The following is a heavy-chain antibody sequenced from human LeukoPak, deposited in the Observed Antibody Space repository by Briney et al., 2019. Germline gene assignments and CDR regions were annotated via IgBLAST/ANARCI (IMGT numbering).Heavy chain of an antibody. D-gene: IGHD3-3*01. CDR1: GGSISSYY. V-gene: IGHV4-59*08. CDR2: IYYSGST. Sequence: PSETLSLTCTVSGGSISSYYWSWIRQPPGKGLEWIGYIYYSGSTNYNPSLKSRVTISVDTSKNQFSLKLSSVTAADTAVYYCARVDYDFWSGFNYWGQGTLVTVSS. CDR3: ARVDYDFWSGFNY. J-gene: IGHJ4*02.